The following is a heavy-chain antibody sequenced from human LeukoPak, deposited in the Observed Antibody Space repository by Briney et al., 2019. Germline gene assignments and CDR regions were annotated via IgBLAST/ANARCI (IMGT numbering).Heavy chain of an antibody. CDR1: GGSISSGSYY. J-gene: IGHJ6*03. V-gene: IGHV4-61*02. CDR2: IYTSGST. Sequence: PSETLSLTCTVSGGSISSGSYYWSWIRQPAGKGLEWIGRIYTSGSTNYNPSLKSRVTISVDTSKNQFSLKLSSVTAADTAVYYCAVGLADYYYYYMDVWGKGTTVTISS. CDR3: AVGLADYYYYYMDV. D-gene: IGHD6-19*01.